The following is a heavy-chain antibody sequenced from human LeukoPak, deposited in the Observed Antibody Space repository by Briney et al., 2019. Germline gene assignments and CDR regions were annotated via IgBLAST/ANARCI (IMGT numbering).Heavy chain of an antibody. D-gene: IGHD3-10*01. V-gene: IGHV4-59*01. CDR2: IYYSGST. CDR3: ARGVLYMDV. J-gene: IGHJ6*03. Sequence: SETLSLTCPVSGGSISSYYWSWIRQPPGKGLEWIGYIYYSGSTTYNPSLKSRVTISVDPSKNQFSLKLSSVTAADTAVYYCARGVLYMDVWGKGTTVTVSS. CDR1: GGSISSYY.